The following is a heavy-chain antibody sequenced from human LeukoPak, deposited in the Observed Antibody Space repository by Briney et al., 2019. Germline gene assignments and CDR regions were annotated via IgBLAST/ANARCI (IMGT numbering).Heavy chain of an antibody. CDR1: GYTFTNYD. D-gene: IGHD2-21*01. Sequence: GASVKVSCKASGYTFTNYDINWVRQATGQGLEWMGWMNPNNGNTGYAQKFQGRVTITRNTSISTAYMELSSLRSEDTAVYYCARDCDGYFDYWGQGTLVTVSS. V-gene: IGHV1-8*03. CDR2: MNPNNGNT. J-gene: IGHJ4*02. CDR3: ARDCDGYFDY.